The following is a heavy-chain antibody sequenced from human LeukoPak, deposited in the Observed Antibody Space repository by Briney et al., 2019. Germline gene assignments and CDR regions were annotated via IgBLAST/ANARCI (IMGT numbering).Heavy chain of an antibody. CDR3: ARSFIAARRGWWFDP. V-gene: IGHV4-39*01. CDR2: IYYSGST. Sequence: SETLSLTCTVSGGSISSSSYYWGWIRQPPGKGLEWIGSIYYSGSTYYNPSLKSRVTISVDTSKNQFSLKLSSVTAADTAVYYCARSFIAARRGWWFDPWGQGTLVTVSS. D-gene: IGHD6-6*01. J-gene: IGHJ5*02. CDR1: GGSISSSSYY.